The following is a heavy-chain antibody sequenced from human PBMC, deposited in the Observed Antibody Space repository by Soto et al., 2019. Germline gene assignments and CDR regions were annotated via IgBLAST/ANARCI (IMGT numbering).Heavy chain of an antibody. CDR3: AKKVTIYAVDPADY. CDR1: GFTFSDFG. D-gene: IGHD3-3*01. J-gene: IGHJ4*02. Sequence: EVQLLESGGGLVQPGGSLRLSCAASGFTFSDFGMSWVRQARGKGLEWVSVISGSGDATYYAASVKGRFTLSRDNSKNTLYLQMNSLTVADTAVYYCAKKVTIYAVDPADYWGQGTQVTVSS. V-gene: IGHV3-23*01. CDR2: ISGSGDAT.